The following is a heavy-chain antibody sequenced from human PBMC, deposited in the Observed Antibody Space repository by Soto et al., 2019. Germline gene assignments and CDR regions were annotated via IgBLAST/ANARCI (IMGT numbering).Heavy chain of an antibody. D-gene: IGHD3-9*01. CDR3: ARVWLLLFIQKLYPSEYYCAD. J-gene: IGHJ4*02. V-gene: IGHV1-8*01. CDR1: GYTFTSYD. CDR2: MNPNSGNT. Sequence: ASVKVSCKASGYTFTSYDINWVRQATGQGLERMGWMNPNSGNTGYAQKFQGRVTMTRNTSISTAYMELSSLRSKDTAVYYCARVWLLLFIQKLYPSEYYCADWGRGTLFTVSS.